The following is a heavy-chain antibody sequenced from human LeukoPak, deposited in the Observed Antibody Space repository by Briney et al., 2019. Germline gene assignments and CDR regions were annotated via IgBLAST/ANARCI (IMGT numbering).Heavy chain of an antibody. Sequence: ASVKVSCKASGYTFTGYYMHWVRQAPGQGLEWMGWINPNSGGTNYAQKFQGGVTMTRDTSISTAYMELSRLRSDDTAVYYCARAQYCGGDCSRTPYFDYWGQGTLVTVSS. CDR1: GYTFTGYY. D-gene: IGHD2-21*02. CDR3: ARAQYCGGDCSRTPYFDY. V-gene: IGHV1-2*02. J-gene: IGHJ4*02. CDR2: INPNSGGT.